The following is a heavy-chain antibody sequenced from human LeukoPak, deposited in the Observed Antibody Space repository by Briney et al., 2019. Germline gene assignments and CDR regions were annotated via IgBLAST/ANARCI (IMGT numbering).Heavy chain of an antibody. V-gene: IGHV3-23*01. J-gene: IGHJ4*02. CDR2: ISGSGGST. D-gene: IGHD5-12*01. Sequence: PGGSVRLSCAASGFTFSSYAMSWVRQAPGKGLEWVSAISGSGGSTYYADSVKGRFTISRDNSKNTLYLQMNSLRAEDTAVYYCAKDQGAAIVATAFYWGQGTLVTVSS. CDR3: AKDQGAAIVATAFY. CDR1: GFTFSSYA.